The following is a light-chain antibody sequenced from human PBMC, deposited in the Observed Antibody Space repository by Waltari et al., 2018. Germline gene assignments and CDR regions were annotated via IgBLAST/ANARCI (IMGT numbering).Light chain of an antibody. J-gene: IGLJ3*02. Sequence: QSALTQPASVSGSPGQSITISCTGTSSDFGHYNLFSWYQQPPGQAPKLIIYETTKRPSGVSNRFSGSKTGNTASLAVSGLQTEDEAEYYCCSYGGYNTPWVFGGGTKLTVL. CDR3: CSYGGYNTPWV. CDR1: SSDFGHYNL. CDR2: ETT. V-gene: IGLV2-23*01.